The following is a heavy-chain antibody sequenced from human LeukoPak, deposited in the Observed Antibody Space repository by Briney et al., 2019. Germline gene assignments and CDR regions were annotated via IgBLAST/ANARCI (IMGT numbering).Heavy chain of an antibody. Sequence: PSETLSLTCAVYGGSFSGYYWSWIRQPPGKGLEWIGEINHSGSTNYNPSLKSRVTISVDTSKNQFSLRLSSVTAADTAVYYCARGPRSRLDPWGQGTLVTVSS. V-gene: IGHV4-34*01. J-gene: IGHJ5*02. CDR3: ARGPRSRLDP. D-gene: IGHD2-2*01. CDR2: INHSGST. CDR1: GGSFSGYY.